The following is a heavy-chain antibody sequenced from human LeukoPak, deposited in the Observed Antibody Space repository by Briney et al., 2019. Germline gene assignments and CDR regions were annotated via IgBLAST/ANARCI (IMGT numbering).Heavy chain of an antibody. CDR3: ARGERGATHPVFGYFDY. CDR1: GLTFSDYY. J-gene: IGHJ4*02. D-gene: IGHD1-26*01. V-gene: IGHV3-11*01. CDR2: ISSSGGTI. Sequence: PGGSLGLFCAASGLTFSDYYMSWIRQAPGKGLEWVSYISSSGGTIYYADSVKGRFTISRDNAKNSLYLQMNSLRAEDTAVYYCARGERGATHPVFGYFDYWGQGTLVTVSS.